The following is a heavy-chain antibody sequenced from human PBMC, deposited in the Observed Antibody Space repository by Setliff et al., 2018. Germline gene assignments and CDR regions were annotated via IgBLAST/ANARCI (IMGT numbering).Heavy chain of an antibody. CDR1: GGSFSGYY. D-gene: IGHD6-13*01. CDR2: INHSGST. J-gene: IGHJ5*02. V-gene: IGHV4-34*01. Sequence: SETLSLTCAVYGGSFSGYYWSWIRQPPGKGLEWIGEINHSGSTNNNPSLKSRVTISVDTSKNQFSLKLSSVTAADTAVYYCAREGYSSLIGWFDPWGQGTLVTVSS. CDR3: AREGYSSLIGWFDP.